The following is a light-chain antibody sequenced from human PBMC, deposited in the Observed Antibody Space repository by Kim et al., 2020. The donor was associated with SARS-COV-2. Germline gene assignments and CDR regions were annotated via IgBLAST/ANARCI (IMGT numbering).Light chain of an antibody. CDR3: QKNKNDPRT. CDR2: GAS. V-gene: IGKV1-27*01. CDR1: QDISNS. Sequence: DIQMTQSPSALSASVGDRVTITCRASQDISNSLAWYQQKPGKDPKLLIYGASTLQSGVPSRFSGSGSGTEFTLTISGLQPEDIASYYCQKNKNDPRTFGQGTKV. J-gene: IGKJ1*01.